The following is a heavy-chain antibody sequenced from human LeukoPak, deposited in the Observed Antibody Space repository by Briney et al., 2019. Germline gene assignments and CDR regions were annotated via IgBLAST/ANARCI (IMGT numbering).Heavy chain of an antibody. J-gene: IGHJ5*02. D-gene: IGHD5-18*01. CDR2: IKQDGSEK. V-gene: IGHV3-7*03. CDR3: ARAADTAMVVSWFDP. Sequence: GVLRLSCAASGFTFSSYWMSWVRQAPGKGLEWVANIKQDGSEKYYVDSVKGRFTISRDNAKNSLYLQMNSLRAEDTAVYYCARAADTAMVVSWFDPWGRGTLVTVSS. CDR1: GFTFSSYW.